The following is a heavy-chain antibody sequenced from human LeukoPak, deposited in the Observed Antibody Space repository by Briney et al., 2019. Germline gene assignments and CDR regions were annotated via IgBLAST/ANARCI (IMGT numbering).Heavy chain of an antibody. D-gene: IGHD3-9*01. CDR3: ARDLLRYYDWLTMAGY. Sequence: SETLSLTCTVSGGSISSYYWSWIRQPPGKGLEWIGYIYYSGSTNYNPSLQSRVTISVDTSKNQFSLKLSSVTAADTAVYYCARDLLRYYDWLTMAGYWGQGTLVSVSS. CDR2: IYYSGST. J-gene: IGHJ4*02. V-gene: IGHV4-59*01. CDR1: GGSISSYY.